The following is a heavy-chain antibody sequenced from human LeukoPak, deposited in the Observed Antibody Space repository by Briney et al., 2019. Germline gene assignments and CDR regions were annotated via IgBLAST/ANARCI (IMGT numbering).Heavy chain of an antibody. J-gene: IGHJ4*02. CDR3: ARVKAIAAARYLNPQVIDY. Sequence: GGSLRLSCAASGFTVSSNEMSWVRQAPGKGLEWVSSISGGSTYYADSRKGRFTISRDNSKNTLYLQMNSLRAEDTAVYYCARVKAIAAARYLNPQVIDYWGQGTLVTVSS. D-gene: IGHD6-13*01. CDR1: GFTVSSNE. V-gene: IGHV3-38-3*01. CDR2: ISGGST.